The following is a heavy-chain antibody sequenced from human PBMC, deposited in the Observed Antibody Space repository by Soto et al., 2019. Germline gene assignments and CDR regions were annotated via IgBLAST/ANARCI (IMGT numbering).Heavy chain of an antibody. V-gene: IGHV4-39*01. CDR2: IDYNGVT. J-gene: IGHJ4*02. Sequence: PSEHLSLTCTFSGGSIYRSGYYWGWIRQPPGRGLEWIGNIDYNGVTYSNPSLKSRVTISRDTSKNQFSLKLTSVTAADTALYYCGKVLVGATGHTDSDSCGPGTLVIVSS. D-gene: IGHD2-15*01. CDR3: GKVLVGATGHTDSDS. CDR1: GGSIYRSGYY.